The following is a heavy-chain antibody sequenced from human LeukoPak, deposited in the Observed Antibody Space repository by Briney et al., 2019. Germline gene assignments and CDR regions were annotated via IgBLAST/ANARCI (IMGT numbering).Heavy chain of an antibody. CDR1: GGSISSGGYY. CDR3: AREGYSSGWYN. J-gene: IGHJ4*02. CDR2: IYHSGST. D-gene: IGHD6-19*01. Sequence: SETLSLTCTVSGGSISSGGYYWSWIRQPPGKGLEWIGYIYHSGSTYYNPSLKSRVTVSVDRSKNQFSLKLSSVTAADTAVYYCAREGYSSGWYNWGQGTLVTVSS. V-gene: IGHV4-30-2*01.